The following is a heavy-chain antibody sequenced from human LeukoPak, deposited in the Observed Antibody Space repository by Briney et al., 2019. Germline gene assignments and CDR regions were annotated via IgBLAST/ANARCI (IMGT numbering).Heavy chain of an antibody. CDR2: IYSGGST. J-gene: IGHJ5*02. CDR3: ARSTVALGWFDP. V-gene: IGHV3-53*01. Sequence: QSGGSLRLSCAASGFTVSSNYMSWVRQAPGKGLEWVSVIYSGGSTYYADSVKGRFTISRDNSKNTLYLQMSSLRAEDTAVYYCARSTVALGWFDPWGQGTLVTVSS. D-gene: IGHD4-23*01. CDR1: GFTVSSNY.